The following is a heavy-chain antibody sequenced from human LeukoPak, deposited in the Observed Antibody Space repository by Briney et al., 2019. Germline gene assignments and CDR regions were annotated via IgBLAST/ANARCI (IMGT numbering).Heavy chain of an antibody. J-gene: IGHJ4*02. CDR2: IYYSGST. D-gene: IGHD1-26*01. V-gene: IGHV4-31*03. Sequence: PSETLSLTCTVSGGSISSGGYYWSWIRQHPGKGLEWIGYIYYSGSTYYNPSLKSRVTISGDASKNQFSLKLSSVTAADTAVYYCARGLGVGSYELDYWGQGTLVTVSS. CDR3: ARGLGVGSYELDY. CDR1: GGSISSGGYY.